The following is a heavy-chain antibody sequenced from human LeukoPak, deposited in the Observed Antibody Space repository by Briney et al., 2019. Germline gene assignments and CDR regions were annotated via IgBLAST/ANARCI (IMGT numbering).Heavy chain of an antibody. CDR2: ISGSGGGT. J-gene: IGHJ4*02. CDR1: GITLSNYG. Sequence: PGGSLRLSCAVSGITLSNYGMSWVRQAPGKGLEWVAGISGSGGGTVYADSVKGRFTISRDNSKNTLYLQMNSLRAEDTAVYYCAQLERRLDYWGQGTLVTVSS. D-gene: IGHD1-1*01. CDR3: AQLERRLDY. V-gene: IGHV3-23*01.